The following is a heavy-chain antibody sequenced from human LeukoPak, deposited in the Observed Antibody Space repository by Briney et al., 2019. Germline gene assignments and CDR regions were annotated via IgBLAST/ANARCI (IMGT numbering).Heavy chain of an antibody. Sequence: GGSLRLSCAVSGFTFSNYAMNWVRQAPGKGLEWVASINSSAGSAVYGDSVKGRFTISRVNAENTLYLQTNSLRADDTAIYYCAKDQRSGEYDYGWGPFDIWGQGTMVTVSS. CDR1: GFTFSNYA. CDR3: AKDQRSGEYDYGWGPFDI. J-gene: IGHJ3*02. V-gene: IGHV3-23*01. CDR2: INSSAGSA. D-gene: IGHD3-10*01.